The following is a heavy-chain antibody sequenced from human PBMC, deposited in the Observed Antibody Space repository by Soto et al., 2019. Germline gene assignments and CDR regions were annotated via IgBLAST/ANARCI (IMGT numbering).Heavy chain of an antibody. J-gene: IGHJ1*01. D-gene: IGHD3-22*01. CDR3: ARGYYDSSGYYDPYFVFQH. Sequence: QVQLVQSGAEVKKPGSSVKVSCKASGGTFSSYAISWVRQAPGQGLEWMGGIIPIFGTANYAQKVQGSVTITADESTSTAYMELSSLRSEDTAVYYCARGYYDSSGYYDPYFVFQHWGQGTLVTVSS. CDR1: GGTFSSYA. V-gene: IGHV1-69*01. CDR2: IIPIFGTA.